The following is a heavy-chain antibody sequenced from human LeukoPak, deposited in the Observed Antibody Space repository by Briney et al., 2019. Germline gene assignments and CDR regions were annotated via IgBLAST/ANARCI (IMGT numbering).Heavy chain of an antibody. CDR1: GYTFSNYA. Sequence: APVKVSCKASGYTFSNYAVIWVRQAPGQGLEWMGWINTISGNPTYAQGFTGRFVFSSDTSVSTAYLQITSLKAEDTAVYYCARVKSYSSGWRGREDYYYYMDVWGKGTTVTVSS. CDR3: ARVKSYSSGWRGREDYYYYMDV. V-gene: IGHV7-4-1*02. J-gene: IGHJ6*03. D-gene: IGHD6-19*01. CDR2: INTISGNP.